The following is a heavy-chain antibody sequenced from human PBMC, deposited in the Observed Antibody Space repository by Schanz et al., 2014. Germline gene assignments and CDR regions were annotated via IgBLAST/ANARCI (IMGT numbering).Heavy chain of an antibody. CDR2: ISYDGSNT. CDR1: GFNFHLYA. CDR3: ARHNEVAGGFDY. Sequence: QVQLVESGGGVVRPGRSLRLSCAASGFNFHLYAMHWVRQAPGKGLEWVAFISYDGSNTILADSVRGRFTISRHNSKNTLYLQMDSLRPEDTAVYYCARHNEVAGGFDYWGQGTLVTVSS. V-gene: IGHV3-30*14. D-gene: IGHD6-19*01. J-gene: IGHJ4*02.